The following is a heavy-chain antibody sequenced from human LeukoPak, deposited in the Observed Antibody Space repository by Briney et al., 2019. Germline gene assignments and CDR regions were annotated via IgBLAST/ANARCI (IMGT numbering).Heavy chain of an antibody. CDR3: ATYYVNGAGRGH. D-gene: IGHD2-8*01. Sequence: SGTLSLTCIVSGASFSSGDHHWSWIRQAPGKGLEWIGHNMNTYYNPSLKSRVTISIDTSKNQFSLMLSTVTAADTAIYYCATYYVNGAGRGHWGPGTLVTVSS. J-gene: IGHJ4*02. CDR1: GASFSSGDHH. CDR2: NMNT. V-gene: IGHV4-61*08.